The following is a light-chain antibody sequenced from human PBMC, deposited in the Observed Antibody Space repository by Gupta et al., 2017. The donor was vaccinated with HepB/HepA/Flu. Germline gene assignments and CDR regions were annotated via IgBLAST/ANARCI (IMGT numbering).Light chain of an antibody. V-gene: IGKV3-20*01. J-gene: IGKJ3*01. CDR3: QRDGSSSFT. CDR2: GAS. Sequence: EIVLTQSPGTLSLSPGERATLSCRASQSVSSSYLAWYQQKPGQAPRLLIYGASSRATGIPDRFSGSGSGTDFTLTMSILDPEDFTVYYCQRDGSSSFTFGHGTKVDLK. CDR1: QSVSSSY.